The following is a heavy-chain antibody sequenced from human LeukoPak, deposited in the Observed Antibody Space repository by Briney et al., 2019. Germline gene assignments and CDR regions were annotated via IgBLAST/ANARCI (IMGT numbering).Heavy chain of an antibody. V-gene: IGHV4-4*07. J-gene: IGHJ4*02. Sequence: SETLSLTCTVSGGSISGYYWSWIRQAAGKGLEWIGRIYSSGTTNYNPSLRSRVSMSVDTSNNQFSLNLDSVTAADSAVYYCAKYTFGSAYFAYWGRGTLVTVSS. CDR2: IYSSGTT. CDR1: GGSISGYY. D-gene: IGHD5-18*01. CDR3: AKYTFGSAYFAY.